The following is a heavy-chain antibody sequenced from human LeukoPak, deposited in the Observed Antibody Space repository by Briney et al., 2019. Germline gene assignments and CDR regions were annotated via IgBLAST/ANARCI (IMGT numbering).Heavy chain of an antibody. CDR3: ASWAGNTQSDSWSGPFDY. CDR1: GLTFSNFK. J-gene: IGHJ4*02. Sequence: PGGSLRLSCAVSGLTFSNFKMNWVRQAPGKGLEWVSYISDSGRTTFYADSVKGRFTISRDNAKNSLYLQMRSLRVEDTAVYYCASWAGNTQSDSWSGPFDYWGQGTLVTVSS. CDR2: ISDSGRTT. V-gene: IGHV3-48*03. D-gene: IGHD3-3*01.